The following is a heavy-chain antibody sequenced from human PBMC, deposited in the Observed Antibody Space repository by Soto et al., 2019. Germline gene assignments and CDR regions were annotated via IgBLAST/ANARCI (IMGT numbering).Heavy chain of an antibody. CDR2: IYSGGST. D-gene: IGHD5-12*01. Sequence: GGSLRLSCAASGFTVSSNYMSWVRQAPGKGLEWVSVIYSGGSTYYADSVKGRFTISRDNSKNTLYLQMNSLRAEDTAVYYCAGTNIVATIGYYYYYYGMDVWGQGTTVTVSS. V-gene: IGHV3-53*01. CDR3: AGTNIVATIGYYYYYYGMDV. CDR1: GFTVSSNY. J-gene: IGHJ6*02.